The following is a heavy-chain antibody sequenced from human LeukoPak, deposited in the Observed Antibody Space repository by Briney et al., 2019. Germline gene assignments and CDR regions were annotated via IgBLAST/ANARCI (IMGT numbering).Heavy chain of an antibody. D-gene: IGHD2-15*01. CDR3: ARDGVYCSGGSCYYYYYYGMDV. CDR2: ISSSGSTI. Sequence: PGGSLRLSCAAPGFTFSSYEMNWVRQAPGKGLEWVSYISSSGSTIYYADSVKGRFTISRDNAKNSLYLQMNSLRAEDTTVYYCARDGVYCSGGSCYYYYYYGMDVWGKGTTVTVSS. V-gene: IGHV3-48*03. J-gene: IGHJ6*04. CDR1: GFTFSSYE.